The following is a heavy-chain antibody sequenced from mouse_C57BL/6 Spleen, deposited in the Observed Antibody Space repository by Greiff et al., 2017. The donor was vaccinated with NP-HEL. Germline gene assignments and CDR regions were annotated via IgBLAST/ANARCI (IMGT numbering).Heavy chain of an antibody. J-gene: IGHJ2*01. V-gene: IGHV1-82*01. CDR3: ARMAYYSNYDYFDY. CDR2: IYPGDGDT. CDR1: GYAFSSSW. Sequence: VQLQQSGPELVKPGASVKISCKASGYAFSSSWMNWVKQRPGKGLEWIGRIYPGDGDTNYNGKFKGKATLTADKSSSTAYMQLSSLTSEDSAVYFCARMAYYSNYDYFDYWGQGTTLTVSS. D-gene: IGHD2-5*01.